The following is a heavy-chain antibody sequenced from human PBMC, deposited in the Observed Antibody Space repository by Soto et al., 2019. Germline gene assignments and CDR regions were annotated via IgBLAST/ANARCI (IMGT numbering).Heavy chain of an antibody. CDR2: IFYSGST. CDR3: ARHLVVAATTYNWFDL. J-gene: IGHJ5*02. CDR1: GGSISSSSYY. Sequence: SETLSLTCTVSGGSISSSSYYWGWIRQLPGKGLEWIGSIFYSGSTYYNPSPRSRVTIYIDSSKNQFSLKLSSVTAADTAVYYCARHLVVAATTYNWFDLWGQGALVTVSS. V-gene: IGHV4-39*01. D-gene: IGHD2-15*01.